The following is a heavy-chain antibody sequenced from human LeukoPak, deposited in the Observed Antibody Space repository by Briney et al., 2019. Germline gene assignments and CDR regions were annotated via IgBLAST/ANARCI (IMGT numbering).Heavy chain of an antibody. J-gene: IGHJ1*01. CDR1: GFSFSTYS. Sequence: GGSLRLSCAASGFSFSTYSMTWVRQAPGKGLEWVSIISGSGGATYYADSVKGRFTISRDNSKNTLYLQMNSLKAEDTAVYYCAKDPYPGIAVAAEYFQHWGQGTLVTVSS. V-gene: IGHV3-23*01. CDR3: AKDPYPGIAVAAEYFQH. D-gene: IGHD6-19*01. CDR2: ISGSGGAT.